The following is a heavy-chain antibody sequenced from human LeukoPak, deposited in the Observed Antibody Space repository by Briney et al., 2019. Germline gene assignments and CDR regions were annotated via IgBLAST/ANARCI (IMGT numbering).Heavy chain of an antibody. V-gene: IGHV3-64*02. J-gene: IGHJ4*02. CDR1: GFIFSIYT. Sequence: GGSLRLSCAASGFIFSIYTMDWVRQAPGKGLEYVSAISSNGGSTNYADSVKGRFTISRDNSKNTLYLQMGSLRAEDMAVYYCARGRSGLTDRSFHFWGQGPLVTASS. CDR3: ARGRSGLTDRSFHF. D-gene: IGHD6-19*01. CDR2: ISSNGGST.